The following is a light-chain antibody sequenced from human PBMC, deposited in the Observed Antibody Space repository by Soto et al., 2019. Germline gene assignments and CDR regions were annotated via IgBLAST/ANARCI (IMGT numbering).Light chain of an antibody. Sequence: DLQMTQSPSSLSASVGDRVTITCRASQIISTYLNWYQQKPGKAPKLLIYAASNLQSGVPSRFSGSGSGTDFTLTISTLQPEDFASYHCQQSYSLSAMYTFGQGTKLEIK. CDR1: QIISTY. CDR2: AAS. V-gene: IGKV1-39*01. CDR3: QQSYSLSAMYT. J-gene: IGKJ2*01.